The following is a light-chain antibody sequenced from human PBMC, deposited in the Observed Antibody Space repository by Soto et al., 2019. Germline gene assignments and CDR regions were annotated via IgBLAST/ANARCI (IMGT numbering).Light chain of an antibody. CDR3: QQYGGSHPYT. V-gene: IGKV3-20*01. CDR2: GAS. J-gene: IGKJ2*01. CDR1: QSISSTY. Sequence: EIVLTQSPGTLSLSPGEIATLSCRASQSISSTYLAWYQQKPGQAPRLLIYGASSRATGIPDRFSGSGSGTDFTLTISRLEPEDFAVYYCQQYGGSHPYTFGQGTKLEIK.